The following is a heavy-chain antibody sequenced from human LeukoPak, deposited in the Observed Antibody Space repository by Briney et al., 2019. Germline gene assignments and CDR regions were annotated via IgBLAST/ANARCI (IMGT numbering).Heavy chain of an antibody. Sequence: PSETLSLTCAVYGGSFSGYYWSWVRQAPGKGLEWVSAISGSGGSTYYADSVKGRFTISRDNSKNTLYLQMNSLRAEDTAVYYCAKEDQQWLGNFDYWGQGTLVTVSS. J-gene: IGHJ4*02. CDR1: GGSFSGYY. CDR2: ISGSGGST. CDR3: AKEDQQWLGNFDY. V-gene: IGHV3-23*01. D-gene: IGHD6-19*01.